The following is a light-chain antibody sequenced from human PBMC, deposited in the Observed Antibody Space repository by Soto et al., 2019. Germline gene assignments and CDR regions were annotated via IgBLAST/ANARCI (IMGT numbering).Light chain of an antibody. CDR1: SSDVGKYDR. J-gene: IGLJ1*01. Sequence: QSLLTQPPXVSGSPGQSVTISCTGTSSDVGKYDRVSWYQQPPGTAPKLIIYEVTNRPSGVPARFSGSKSGNTASLTISGLQAEDEADYSCSSYTSTSRYVFGAGTKVTVL. V-gene: IGLV2-18*02. CDR3: SSYTSTSRYV. CDR2: EVT.